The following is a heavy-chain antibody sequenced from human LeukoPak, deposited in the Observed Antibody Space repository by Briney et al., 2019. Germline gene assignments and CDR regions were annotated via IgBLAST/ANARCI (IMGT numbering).Heavy chain of an antibody. CDR3: AKDHNWNDKVAFDY. D-gene: IGHD1-1*01. Sequence: GGSLRLSCAASGFTFSSYAMSWVRQAPGKGLEWVSAISGSGGSTYYADSVKGRFTISRDNSKNTLYLQMNSLRAEDTAVYNCAKDHNWNDKVAFDYWGQGTLVTVSS. CDR2: ISGSGGST. V-gene: IGHV3-23*01. CDR1: GFTFSSYA. J-gene: IGHJ4*02.